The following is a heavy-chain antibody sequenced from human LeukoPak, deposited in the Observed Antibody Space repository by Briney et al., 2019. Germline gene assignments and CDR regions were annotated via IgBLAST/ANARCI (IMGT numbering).Heavy chain of an antibody. Sequence: SETLSLTCIVSGGSFSSYYWSWIRQPPGKGLEWIGYIYYSGSTYYNPSLKSRVTISVDTSKNQFSLKLNSVTAADTAVYYCARVEEGYGSGRRENYYYYYMDVWGKGTTVTISS. J-gene: IGHJ6*03. V-gene: IGHV4-59*01. D-gene: IGHD3-10*01. CDR2: IYYSGST. CDR1: GGSFSSYY. CDR3: ARVEEGYGSGRRENYYYYYMDV.